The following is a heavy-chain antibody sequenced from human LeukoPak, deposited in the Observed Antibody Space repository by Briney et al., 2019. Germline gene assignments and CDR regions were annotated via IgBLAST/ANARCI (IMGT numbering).Heavy chain of an antibody. CDR3: ARGNITTRGHCYDMDV. Sequence: SQTLSLTCSVSDASISSGDYCWSWIRQHPGKGLEWVAYNHYSGSTSYNPSLKSRLTLSVDTSKNQFSLRLRSVTAADTAVYYCARGNITTRGHCYDMDVWGRGTTVTVSS. J-gene: IGHJ6*03. V-gene: IGHV4-31*03. CDR2: NHYSGST. D-gene: IGHD1-1*01. CDR1: DASISSGDYC.